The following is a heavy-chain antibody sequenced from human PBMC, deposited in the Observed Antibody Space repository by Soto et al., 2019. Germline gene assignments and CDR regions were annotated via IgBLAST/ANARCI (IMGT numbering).Heavy chain of an antibody. CDR2: MNVNTDST. J-gene: IGHJ5*02. Sequence: QVQLVQSGAEMKTPGASVKVSCKARGFTFTTNDIHWVRQAPGQRLERACWMNVNTDSTDYAGDFEGRLNMTWKTTINTANMELTDLTTEDPAVYYCAREVVEVTSIRHDPWGQGTHLTVSS. V-gene: IGHV1-8*02. D-gene: IGHD1-1*01. CDR1: GFTFTTND. CDR3: AREVVEVTSIRHDP.